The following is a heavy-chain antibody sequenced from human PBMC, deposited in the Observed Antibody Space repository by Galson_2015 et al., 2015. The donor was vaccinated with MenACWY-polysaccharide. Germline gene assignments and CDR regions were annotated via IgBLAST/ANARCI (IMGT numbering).Heavy chain of an antibody. Sequence: SLRLSCAASGFTFDDYGMHWVRQAPGKGLEWVSGISWNSGSIGYADSVKGRFSITRENADSTLYLHMNSLRPKDTALYYCAKDKVTDFGESFFVYWGQGTLVTVSS. D-gene: IGHD3-10*01. CDR1: GFTFDDYG. CDR3: AKDKVTDFGESFFVY. CDR2: ISWNSGSI. V-gene: IGHV3-9*01. J-gene: IGHJ4*02.